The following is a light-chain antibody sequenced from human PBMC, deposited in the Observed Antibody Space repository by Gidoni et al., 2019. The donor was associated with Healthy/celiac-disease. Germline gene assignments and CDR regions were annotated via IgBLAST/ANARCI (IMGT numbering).Light chain of an antibody. CDR2: GAS. CDR3: HQYGSSPVT. Sequence: DIVLTQSPGTLSLSPGERATLSCRASQSVSSSYLAWYQQKPGQAPRLLIYGASSRASGIPYRFIGSGSGTSFTLTISILEPEDFAVYYCHQYGSSPVTFGQWTKVELK. CDR1: QSVSSSY. V-gene: IGKV3-20*01. J-gene: IGKJ1*01.